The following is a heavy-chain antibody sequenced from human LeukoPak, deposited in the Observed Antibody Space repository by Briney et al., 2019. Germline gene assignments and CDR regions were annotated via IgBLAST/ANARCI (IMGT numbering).Heavy chain of an antibody. D-gene: IGHD5-18*01. CDR2: ISYSGST. CDR3: ARHGSLGYDYFEY. J-gene: IGHJ4*02. Sequence: PSETLSLTCTVSAGSIRSATYSWAWIRQPPGKGLEWIGTISYSGSTYSNPSLKSRVTVSVDTSKNQFSLKLSSVTAADTAAYYCARHGSLGYDYFEYWGPGTLVTVSS. CDR1: AGSIRSATYS. V-gene: IGHV4-39*01.